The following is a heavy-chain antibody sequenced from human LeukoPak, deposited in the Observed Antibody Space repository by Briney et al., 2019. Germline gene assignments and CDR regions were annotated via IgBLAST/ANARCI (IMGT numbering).Heavy chain of an antibody. Sequence: SETLSLTCAVSGGSISSGGYSWSWIRQPPGKGLEWIGYIYHSGSTYYNPSLKSRVTISVDGSKNQFSLKLSSVTAADTAVYYCASSYDSSGYLNFDYWGQRTLVTVSS. V-gene: IGHV4-30-2*01. D-gene: IGHD3-22*01. CDR2: IYHSGST. CDR1: GGSISSGGYS. J-gene: IGHJ4*02. CDR3: ASSYDSSGYLNFDY.